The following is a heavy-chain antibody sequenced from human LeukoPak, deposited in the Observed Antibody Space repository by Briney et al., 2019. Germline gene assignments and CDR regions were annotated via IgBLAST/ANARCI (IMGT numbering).Heavy chain of an antibody. CDR1: GGSISSGTYY. Sequence: SETLSLTCTVSGGSISSGTYYWGWIRQPPGKGLEWIGSIYYSGSTYYNPSLRSRVTISVDTSKNQFSLRLGSVTAADTAVYYCARVQSRLSWFDPWGQGTLVTVSS. V-gene: IGHV4-39*07. CDR3: ARVQSRLSWFDP. J-gene: IGHJ5*02. CDR2: IYYSGST.